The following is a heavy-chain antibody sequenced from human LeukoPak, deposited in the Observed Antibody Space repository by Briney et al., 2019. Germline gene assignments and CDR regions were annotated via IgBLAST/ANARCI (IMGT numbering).Heavy chain of an antibody. J-gene: IGHJ4*02. V-gene: IGHV1-2*04. CDR1: GYTFTGYY. CDR2: INPNSGGT. CDR3: ARASVDYGGNSFPDY. D-gene: IGHD4-23*01. Sequence: ASVKVSCKASGYTFTGYYMHWVRQAPGQGLEWMGWINPNSGGTNYAQKFQGWVTMTRDTSISTACMELSRLRSDDTAVYYCARASVDYGGNSFPDYWGQGTLVTVSS.